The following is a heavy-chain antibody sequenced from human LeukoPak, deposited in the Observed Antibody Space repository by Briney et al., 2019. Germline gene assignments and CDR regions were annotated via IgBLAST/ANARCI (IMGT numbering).Heavy chain of an antibody. V-gene: IGHV3-21*01. CDR2: ISSSSSYI. J-gene: IGHJ4*02. D-gene: IGHD3-10*01. CDR3: ARSGHVGSSDY. CDR1: GFTFSSYS. Sequence: GGSLRLSCAASGFTFSSYSMNWVRQAPGKGLEWVSSISSSSSYIYYADSVKGRFTISRDNAKNSLYLRMNSLRAEDTAVYYCARSGHVGSSDYWGQGTLVTVSS.